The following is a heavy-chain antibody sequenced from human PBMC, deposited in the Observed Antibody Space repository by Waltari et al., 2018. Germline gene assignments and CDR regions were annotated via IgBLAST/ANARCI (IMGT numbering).Heavy chain of an antibody. V-gene: IGHV3-7*01. CDR1: GFAFRRYW. J-gene: IGHJ4*02. D-gene: IGHD2-2*01. CDR3: ARSSSTEFDS. CDR2: IRQDGREK. Sequence: ETHLVESGGGLVQPGGSLRLSCAASGFAFRRYWLTWVRQAPGKGLEWVANIRQDGREKYYVDSVKGRFTISRDNAKNSLYLQMNSLKADDTAVYYCARSSSTEFDSWGQGTLVTVSS.